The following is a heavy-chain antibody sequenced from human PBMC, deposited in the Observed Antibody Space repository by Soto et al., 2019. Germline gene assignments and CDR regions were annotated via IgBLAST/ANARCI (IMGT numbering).Heavy chain of an antibody. D-gene: IGHD3-9*01. CDR3: ARDKDGRYDILTGYPPRYYYYGMDV. J-gene: IGHJ6*02. V-gene: IGHV3-30-3*01. Sequence: QVQLVESGGGVVQPGRSLRLSCAASGFTFSSYAMHWVRQAPGKGLEWVAVILYDGSNKYYADSVKGRFTISRDNSKNTLYLQMNSLRAEDTAVYYGARDKDGRYDILTGYPPRYYYYGMDVWGQGTTVTVSS. CDR2: ILYDGSNK. CDR1: GFTFSSYA.